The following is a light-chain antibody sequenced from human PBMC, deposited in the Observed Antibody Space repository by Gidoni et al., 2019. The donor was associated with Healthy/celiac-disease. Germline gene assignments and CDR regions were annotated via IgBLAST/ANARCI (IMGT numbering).Light chain of an antibody. J-gene: IGKJ3*01. V-gene: IGKV3-11*01. CDR2: DAS. CDR3: QQRSNL. CDR1: QSVSSY. Sequence: EIVLTQSPATLSLSPGERATLSCRASQSVSSYLAWYQQKPGQAPRLLIYDASNRATGIPARFSGSGSGTDFTLTISSLEPEDFAVYCCQQRSNLFGPGTKVDIK.